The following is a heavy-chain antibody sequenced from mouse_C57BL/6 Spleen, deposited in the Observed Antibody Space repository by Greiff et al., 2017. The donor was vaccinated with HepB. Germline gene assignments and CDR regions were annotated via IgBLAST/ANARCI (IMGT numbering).Heavy chain of an antibody. Sequence: QVPLQQSGAELVRPGASVTLSCKASGYTFTDYEMHWVKQTPVHGLEWIGAIDPETGGTAYNQKFKGKAILTADKSSSTAYMELRSLTSEDSAVYYCTRRSSYGYYAMDYWGQGTSVTVSS. V-gene: IGHV1-15*01. J-gene: IGHJ4*01. CDR2: IDPETGGT. CDR3: TRRSSYGYYAMDY. D-gene: IGHD1-1*01. CDR1: GYTFTDYE.